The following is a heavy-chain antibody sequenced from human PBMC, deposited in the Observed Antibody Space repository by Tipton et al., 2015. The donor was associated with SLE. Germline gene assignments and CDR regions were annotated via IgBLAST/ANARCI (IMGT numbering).Heavy chain of an antibody. CDR1: GGSISSYY. J-gene: IGHJ4*02. D-gene: IGHD4-23*01. CDR3: ARLIRGNSDY. Sequence: TLSLTCTVSGGSISSYYWSWIRQPPGKGLEWIGYIYYSGSTNYNPSLKSRVTISVDTSKNQFSLKLTSVTAADTAVYYCARLIRGNSDYWGQGTLVTVSS. CDR2: IYYSGST. V-gene: IGHV4-59*01.